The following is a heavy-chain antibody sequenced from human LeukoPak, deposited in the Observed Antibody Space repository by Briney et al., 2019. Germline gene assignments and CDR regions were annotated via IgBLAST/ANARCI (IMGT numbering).Heavy chain of an antibody. D-gene: IGHD3-22*01. Sequence: PGGSLRLSCAASGFNFANHAMHWVRQAPGKGLEWVAVISYDGSNKYYADSVKGRFTISRDNSKNTLYLQMNSLRAEDTAVYYCARSYDSSGYYFFPNPSYFDYWGQGTLVTVSS. CDR2: ISYDGSNK. CDR3: ARSYDSSGYYFFPNPSYFDY. CDR1: GFNFANHA. V-gene: IGHV3-30-3*01. J-gene: IGHJ4*02.